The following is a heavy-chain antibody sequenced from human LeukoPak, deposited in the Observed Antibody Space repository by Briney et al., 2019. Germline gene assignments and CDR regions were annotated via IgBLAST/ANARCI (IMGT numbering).Heavy chain of an antibody. CDR2: IIPILGIA. J-gene: IGHJ6*02. CDR1: GGTFSSYA. CDR3: ASMPYYDSSGYQYYYYGMDV. Sequence: SSVKVSCKASGGTFSSYAISWVRQAPGQGLEWMGRIIPILGIANYAKKFQGRVTITADNSTSKAYMELSSLRSEDTAVYYCASMPYYDSSGYQYYYYGMDVWGQGTTVTVSS. D-gene: IGHD3-22*01. V-gene: IGHV1-69*04.